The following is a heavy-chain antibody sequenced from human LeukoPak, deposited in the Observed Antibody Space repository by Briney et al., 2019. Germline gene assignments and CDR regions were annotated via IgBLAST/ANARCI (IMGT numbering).Heavy chain of an antibody. D-gene: IGHD2-2*01. Sequence: GGSLRLSCAASGFTFSSYGKNWVRQAPGKGLEWVSSISYIYYADSFQGRFTISRDNAKNSLYLQMDSLRAEDTAVYYCARSSSTSSFDYWGQGTLVTVSS. CDR3: ARSSSTSSFDY. V-gene: IGHV3-21*01. CDR2: ISYI. J-gene: IGHJ4*02. CDR1: GFTFSSYG.